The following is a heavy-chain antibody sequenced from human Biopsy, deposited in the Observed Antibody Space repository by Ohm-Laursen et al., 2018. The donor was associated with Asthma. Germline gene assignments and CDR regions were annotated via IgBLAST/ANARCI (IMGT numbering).Heavy chain of an antibody. Sequence: SLRLSCTASGFTVSRGHMFWVRQAPGKGLEWVSVIYSGGTSDTADSVRGRFTISRDFYKNTLYLQMDSLRAEDTAVYYCARGDSSGWSHYYFDYWGQGTLATVSS. J-gene: IGHJ4*02. CDR3: ARGDSSGWSHYYFDY. CDR2: IYSGGTS. D-gene: IGHD6-19*01. V-gene: IGHV3-53*01. CDR1: GFTVSRGH.